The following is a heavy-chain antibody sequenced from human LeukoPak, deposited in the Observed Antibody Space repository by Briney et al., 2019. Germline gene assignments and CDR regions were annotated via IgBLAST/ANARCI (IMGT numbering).Heavy chain of an antibody. D-gene: IGHD4-17*01. CDR2: IYYSGST. J-gene: IGHJ3*02. Sequence: SETLSLTCTVSGGSISSSSYYWGWIRQPPGKGLEWIGSIYYSGSTYYNPSLKSRVTISVDTSKNQFSLKLSSVTAADTAVYYCARSHLDYGDYDGQAFDIWGQGTMVTVSP. CDR1: GGSISSSSYY. V-gene: IGHV4-39*07. CDR3: ARSHLDYGDYDGQAFDI.